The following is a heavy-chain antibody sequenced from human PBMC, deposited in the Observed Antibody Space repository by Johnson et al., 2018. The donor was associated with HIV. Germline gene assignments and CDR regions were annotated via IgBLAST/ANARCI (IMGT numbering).Heavy chain of an antibody. CDR1: GFTFSSYW. V-gene: IGHV3-74*02. J-gene: IGHJ3*02. Sequence: VQLVESGGGVVQPGRSLRLSCAASGFTFSSYWMHWVRQAPGKGLVWVSRINSDGSSTSCADSVKGRFTISRDNAKTTLFLQMNSLRAEDTAVYYCVRDYSNPPHAFDIWGQGTMVTVSS. CDR2: INSDGSST. CDR3: VRDYSNPPHAFDI. D-gene: IGHD4-11*01.